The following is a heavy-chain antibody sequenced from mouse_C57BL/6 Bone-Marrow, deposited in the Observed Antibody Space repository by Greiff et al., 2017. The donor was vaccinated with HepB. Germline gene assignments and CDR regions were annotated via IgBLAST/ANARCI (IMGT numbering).Heavy chain of an antibody. J-gene: IGHJ2*01. CDR3: AREDHYYGSSRFDY. D-gene: IGHD1-1*01. Sequence: QVQLQQPGAELVKPGASVKMSCKASGYTFTSYWITWVKQRPGQGLEWIGDIYPGSGSTNYNEKFKSKATLTVDTSSSTAYMQLSSLTSEDSAVYYCAREDHYYGSSRFDYWGQGTTLTVSS. V-gene: IGHV1-55*01. CDR1: GYTFTSYW. CDR2: IYPGSGST.